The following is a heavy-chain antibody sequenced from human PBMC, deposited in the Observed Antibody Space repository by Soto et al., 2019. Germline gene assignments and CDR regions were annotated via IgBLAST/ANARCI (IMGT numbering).Heavy chain of an antibody. V-gene: IGHV3-21*01. CDR3: ARDYYDSSGYLAPLDY. D-gene: IGHD3-22*01. CDR2: ISGSSSYI. J-gene: IGHJ4*02. CDR1: GFTFSSYS. Sequence: EVQLVESGGGLVKPGGSLRLSCAASGFTFSSYSMNWVRQAPGKGLEWVSSISGSSSYIYYADSVKGRFTISRDNAKNSRYLQMNSLRAEDTAVYYCARDYYDSSGYLAPLDYWGQGTLVTVSS.